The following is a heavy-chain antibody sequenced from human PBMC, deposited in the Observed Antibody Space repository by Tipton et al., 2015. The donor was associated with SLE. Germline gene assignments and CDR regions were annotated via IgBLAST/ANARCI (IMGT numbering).Heavy chain of an antibody. CDR1: GFIVSDNY. V-gene: IGHV3-53*05. J-gene: IGHJ1*01. Sequence: SLRLSCAASGFIVSDNYMNWVRQAPGKGLEWVSAIYNGGGTDYADSVKGRFTISGDSSKDTLYLQMNSLRVEDTAVYYCAKDWGTGDVYYFQHWGQGTLVTVSS. CDR2: IYNGGGT. CDR3: AKDWGTGDVYYFQH. D-gene: IGHD2-8*02.